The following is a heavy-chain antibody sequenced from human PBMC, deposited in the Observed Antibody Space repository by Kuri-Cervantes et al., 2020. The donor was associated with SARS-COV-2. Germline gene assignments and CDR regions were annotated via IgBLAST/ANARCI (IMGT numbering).Heavy chain of an antibody. V-gene: IGHV4-34*01. D-gene: IGHD2-2*01. J-gene: IGHJ5*02. CDR2: INHSGST. Sequence: GSLRLSCAVYGGSFSGYYWSWIRQPPGKGLEWIGEINHSGSTNYNPSLKSRVTISVDTSKNRFSLKLSSVTAADTAVYYCARAGKSKRGTGPKYQLLINWFDPWGQGTLVTVSS. CDR3: ARAGKSKRGTGPKYQLLINWFDP. CDR1: GGSFSGYY.